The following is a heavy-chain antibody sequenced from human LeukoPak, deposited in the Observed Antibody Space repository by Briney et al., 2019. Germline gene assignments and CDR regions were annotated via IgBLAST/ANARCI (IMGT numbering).Heavy chain of an antibody. CDR3: ARAWSGGHNYFGGY. V-gene: IGHV1-46*01. CDR2: INPTGTVT. J-gene: IGHJ4*02. CDR1: GYAFINNW. Sequence: GASVKVSCKASGYAFINNWMHWVRQAPGQGLEWIGLINPTGTVTLYAQKFQGRVTMTRDMSTSTVYMELSSLRSEDTAVYHCARAWSGGHNYFGGYWGQGTLVTVSS. D-gene: IGHD5-24*01.